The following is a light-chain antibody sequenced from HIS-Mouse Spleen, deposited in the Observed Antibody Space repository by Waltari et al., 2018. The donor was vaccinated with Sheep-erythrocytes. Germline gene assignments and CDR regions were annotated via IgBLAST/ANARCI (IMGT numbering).Light chain of an antibody. CDR1: SSNIGNNY. V-gene: IGLV1-51*01. CDR2: DNN. J-gene: IGLJ1*01. CDR3: GTWDSSLSALFV. Sequence: QSVLTQPPSVSAAPGQKVTISCSGSSSNIGNNYVSWYQQLPGPAPKLLIYDNNKRPSGIPDRFSGSKSGTSATLGITGLQTGDEADYYCGTWDSSLSALFVFGTGTKVTVL.